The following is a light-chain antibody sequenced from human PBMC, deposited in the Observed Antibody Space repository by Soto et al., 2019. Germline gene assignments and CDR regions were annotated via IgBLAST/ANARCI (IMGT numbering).Light chain of an antibody. CDR1: QRISSY. V-gene: IGKV1-39*01. CDR3: QQTYSSPIT. CDR2: GAT. J-gene: IGKJ5*01. Sequence: DIQMTQSPSSLSASVGDRVSISCRASQRISSYLHWYQQKPGKAPKVVIHGATSLQSGVPSRFSGSGSGTDFTLTISSLQPEDFATYYCQQTYSSPITFGQGTRLEIK.